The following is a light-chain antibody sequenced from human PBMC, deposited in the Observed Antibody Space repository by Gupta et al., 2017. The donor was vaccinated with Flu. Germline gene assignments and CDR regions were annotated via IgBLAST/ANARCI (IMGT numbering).Light chain of an antibody. Sequence: QSALTQPPSVSGSPGQSVTISCTGTSSDVGTYNRVSWYQQSPGTPPKLTIYEVSRRPSGVPDRFSGSKSGNTASLTISGLQGEDEADYYCSSYTSSYTYVFGTGTKVTVL. J-gene: IGLJ1*01. V-gene: IGLV2-18*02. CDR2: EVS. CDR1: SSDVGTYNR. CDR3: SSYTSSYTYV.